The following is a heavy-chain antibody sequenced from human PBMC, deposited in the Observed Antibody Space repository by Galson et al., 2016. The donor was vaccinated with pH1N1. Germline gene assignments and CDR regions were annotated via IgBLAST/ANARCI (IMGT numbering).Heavy chain of an antibody. CDR1: GFTFNNYW. D-gene: IGHD7-27*01. J-gene: IGHJ3*01. V-gene: IGHV3-74*01. CDR3: TAYNWGSPFDV. CDR2: ISPDGTDT. Sequence: LSCAASGFTFNNYWMYWVRQAPGKGLVWVSRISPDGTDTLNADSVRGRFTITRDNSKNTLFLQMNSLGAEDTAMYYCTAYNWGSPFDVWGQGAMVTV.